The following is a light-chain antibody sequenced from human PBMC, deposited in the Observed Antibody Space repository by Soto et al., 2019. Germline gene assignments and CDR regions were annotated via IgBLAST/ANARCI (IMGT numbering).Light chain of an antibody. Sequence: DIQMTQSPSTLSASVGDRVTITCRASQSISSWLAWYQQKPGKAPKLLIYDASSLKRGVPSRFSGSGSGTEFTLTISSLQPDDFATYYCQQYNSYWTFGQGTKVEIK. CDR3: QQYNSYWT. CDR2: DAS. CDR1: QSISSW. V-gene: IGKV1-5*01. J-gene: IGKJ1*01.